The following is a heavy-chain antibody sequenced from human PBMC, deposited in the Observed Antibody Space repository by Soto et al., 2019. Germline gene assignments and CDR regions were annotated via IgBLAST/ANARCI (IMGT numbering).Heavy chain of an antibody. CDR1: GYTFTSYG. D-gene: IGHD1-1*01. CDR3: ARLLQLERLATYYYYYGMDV. Sequence: VASVKVSCKASGYTFTSYGISWVRQAPGQGLEWMGWISAYNGNTNYAQKLQGRVTMTTDTSTSTAYMELRSLRSDDTAVYYCARLLQLERLATYYYYYGMDVWGQGTTVTVSS. CDR2: ISAYNGNT. J-gene: IGHJ6*02. V-gene: IGHV1-18*01.